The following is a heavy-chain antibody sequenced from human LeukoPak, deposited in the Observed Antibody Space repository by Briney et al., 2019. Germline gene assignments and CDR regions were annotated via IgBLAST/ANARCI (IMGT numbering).Heavy chain of an antibody. CDR2: MNPNRGNT. D-gene: IGHD3-3*01. V-gene: IGHV1-8*03. J-gene: IGHJ4*02. CDR3: ARGDYGSYDFWSGYYTTIDY. Sequence: EASVKVSYKASGYTFTSYDINWVRQATGQGLEWMVWMNPNRGNTGYAQKFHGRVTITRNTSISTAYMELSSLRSEDTAVYDCARGDYGSYDFWSGYYTTIDYWGQGTLVTVSS. CDR1: GYTFTSYD.